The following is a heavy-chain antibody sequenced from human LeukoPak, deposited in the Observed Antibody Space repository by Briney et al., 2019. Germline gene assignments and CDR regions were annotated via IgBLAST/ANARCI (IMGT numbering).Heavy chain of an antibody. CDR3: AKIYSGDVFDI. Sequence: AETLSLTCTVSGGSISSSSYYWGWIRQPPGKGLEGIVRVYYSGSTYYNPSLKSRVTISVDTSKNPFSLKLSSVTAADTAMYYCAKIYSGDVFDIWGQGTMVTASS. J-gene: IGHJ3*02. CDR1: GGSISSSSYY. CDR2: VYYSGST. V-gene: IGHV4-39*01. D-gene: IGHD6-19*01.